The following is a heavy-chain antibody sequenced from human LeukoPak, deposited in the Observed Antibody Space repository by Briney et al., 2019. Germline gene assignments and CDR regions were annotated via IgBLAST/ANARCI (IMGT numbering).Heavy chain of an antibody. CDR3: ARGFLGGTDQYFDS. J-gene: IGHJ4*02. CDR2: IGGGGPTT. V-gene: IGHV3-23*01. D-gene: IGHD6-19*01. CDR1: GFTFSTYA. Sequence: GGSLKLSCAASGFTFSTYAMNWVRQAPAKGLEWVSTIGGGGPTTDYADSVKDRFTISRDNSKNTLYLQMNSLRAEDTAVYFCARGFLGGTDQYFDSWGQGTLVTVSS.